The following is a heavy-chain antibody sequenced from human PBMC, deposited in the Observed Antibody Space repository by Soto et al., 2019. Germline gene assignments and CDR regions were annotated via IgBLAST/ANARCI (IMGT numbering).Heavy chain of an antibody. CDR2: ISSGSSDT. J-gene: IGHJ4*02. Sequence: GGSLRLSCEASGFTFSRVSINWVRQVPGKGLEWVASISSGSSDTWYADSVKGRFIISRDNAQNSLFLQTNTLRPEDTAMYYCARVAYWGPGTQVTFSS. CDR3: ARVAY. CDR1: GFTFSRVS. V-gene: IGHV3-21*01.